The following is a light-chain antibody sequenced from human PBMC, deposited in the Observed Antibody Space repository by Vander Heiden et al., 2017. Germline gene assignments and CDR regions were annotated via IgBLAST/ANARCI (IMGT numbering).Light chain of an antibody. CDR1: SSNIGSNT. V-gene: IGLV1-44*01. Sequence: QSVLTPPPSASGTPGLRVTIPSSGSSSNIGSNTVNWYQQLPGTAPKLLNYSNDQRPSGVPDRFSGSKSGTSASLAISGLQSEDEADYYCAAWDDSLNGWVFGGGTKLTVL. CDR2: SND. J-gene: IGLJ3*02. CDR3: AAWDDSLNGWV.